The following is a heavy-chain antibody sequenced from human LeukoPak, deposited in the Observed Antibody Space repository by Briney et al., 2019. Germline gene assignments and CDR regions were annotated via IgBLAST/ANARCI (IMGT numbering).Heavy chain of an antibody. CDR1: GFTFSSYS. CDR3: ARAVGLAGYDGLFDY. Sequence: GGSLRLSCAASGFTFSSYSMNWVRQAPGKGLEWVSSIRSSSSYIYYAHSVKGRFTISRDNAKNSLYLQMNSLRAEDTAVYYCARAVGLAGYDGLFDYWSQGTLVTVSS. D-gene: IGHD2-15*01. J-gene: IGHJ4*02. CDR2: IRSSSSYI. V-gene: IGHV3-21*01.